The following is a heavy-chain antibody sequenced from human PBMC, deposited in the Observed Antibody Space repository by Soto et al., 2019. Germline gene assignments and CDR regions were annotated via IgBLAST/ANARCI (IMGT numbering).Heavy chain of an antibody. Sequence: GGSLRLSCAASGFTFSSYSMNWVRQAPGQGLEWISYITPSTSPIYYADSVQGRFTISRDNAKTSVYLQMNSLRDEDTAVYYCVRDLAYAFDIWGQGTMVTVSS. CDR3: VRDLAYAFDI. CDR2: ITPSTSPI. J-gene: IGHJ3*02. CDR1: GFTFSSYS. V-gene: IGHV3-48*02.